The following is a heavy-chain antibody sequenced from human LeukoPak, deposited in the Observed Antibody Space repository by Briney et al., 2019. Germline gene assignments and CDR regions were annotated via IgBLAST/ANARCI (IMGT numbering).Heavy chain of an antibody. CDR2: INHSGST. D-gene: IGHD2-15*01. Sequence: SETLSLTCAVYGGSFSGYYWSWIRQPPGKGLEWIGEINHSGSTNYNPSLKSRVTISVDTSKNQFSLKLSSVTAADTAVYYCARGWCSGGSCYREYYFDYWGQGTLVTVSS. V-gene: IGHV4-34*01. CDR1: GGSFSGYY. J-gene: IGHJ4*02. CDR3: ARGWCSGGSCYREYYFDY.